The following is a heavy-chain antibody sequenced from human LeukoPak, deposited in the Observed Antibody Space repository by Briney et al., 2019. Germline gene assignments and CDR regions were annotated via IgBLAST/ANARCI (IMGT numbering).Heavy chain of an antibody. J-gene: IGHJ4*02. CDR3: ARSIAVAEPFDH. CDR2: ISPSGLTI. CDR1: GFIFSDYY. V-gene: IGHV3-11*01. D-gene: IGHD6-19*01. Sequence: GGSLRLSCAASGFIFSDYYMSWLRQAPGKGLEWVSYISPSGLTIYYADSVRGRFTISRDNAKNSLSLQMNSLRAEDTAVYFCARSIAVAEPFDHWGQGTLVPVSS.